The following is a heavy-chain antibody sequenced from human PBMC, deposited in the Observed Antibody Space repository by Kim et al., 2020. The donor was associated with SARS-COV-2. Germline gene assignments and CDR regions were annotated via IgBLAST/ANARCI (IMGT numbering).Heavy chain of an antibody. D-gene: IGHD6-19*01. CDR1: GFTFSSYG. J-gene: IGHJ6*02. CDR3: AKDSDGYSSGWVYYYYGMDV. CDR2: ISYDGSNK. Sequence: GGSLRLSCAASGFTFSSYGMHWVSQAPGKGLEWVAVISYDGSNKYYADSVKGRFTISRDNSKNTLYLQMNSLRAEDTAVYYCAKDSDGYSSGWVYYYYGMDVWGQGTTVTVSS. V-gene: IGHV3-30*18.